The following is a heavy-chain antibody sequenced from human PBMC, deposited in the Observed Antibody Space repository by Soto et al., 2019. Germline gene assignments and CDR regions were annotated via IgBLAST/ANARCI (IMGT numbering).Heavy chain of an antibody. Sequence: GASVKVSCNASGYTFTSYGISWVRQAPGQGLGWMGWISAYNGNTNYAQKLQGRVTMTTDTSTSTAYMELRSLRSDDTAVYYCARVLYCSSGSCYITHYYYYYMDVWCKGTTVTVSS. D-gene: IGHD2-15*01. V-gene: IGHV1-18*01. CDR3: ARVLYCSSGSCYITHYYYYYMDV. CDR2: ISAYNGNT. CDR1: GYTFTSYG. J-gene: IGHJ6*03.